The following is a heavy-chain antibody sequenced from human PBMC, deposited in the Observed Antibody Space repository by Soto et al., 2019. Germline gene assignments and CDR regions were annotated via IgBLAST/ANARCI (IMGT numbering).Heavy chain of an antibody. CDR3: ARHAYVEMATMGYYYYYGMDV. V-gene: IGHV4-59*08. J-gene: IGHJ6*02. D-gene: IGHD5-12*01. Sequence: PSETLSLTCTVSGGSISSYYWSWIRQPPGKGLEWIGYIYYSGSTNYNPPLKSRVTISVDTSKNQFSLKLSSVTAADTAVYYCARHAYVEMATMGYYYYYGMDVWGQGTTVTVSS. CDR2: IYYSGST. CDR1: GGSISSYY.